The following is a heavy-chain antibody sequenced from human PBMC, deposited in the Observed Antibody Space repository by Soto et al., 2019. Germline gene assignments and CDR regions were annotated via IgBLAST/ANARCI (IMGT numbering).Heavy chain of an antibody. CDR3: ARDTERGYYDSSGYYIDAFDI. CDR2: INWNGGST. Sequence: AGGSLRLSCAASGFTFDDYGMSWVRQAPGKGLEWVSGINWNGGSTGYADSVKGRFTISRDNAKNSLYLQMNSLRAEDTALYYCARDTERGYYDSSGYYIDAFDIWGQGTMVTVSS. V-gene: IGHV3-20*04. D-gene: IGHD3-22*01. J-gene: IGHJ3*02. CDR1: GFTFDDYG.